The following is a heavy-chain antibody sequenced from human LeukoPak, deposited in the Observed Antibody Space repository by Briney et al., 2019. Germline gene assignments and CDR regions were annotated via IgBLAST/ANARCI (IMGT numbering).Heavy chain of an antibody. CDR1: GVSVSSGSYY. CDR3: ARALRYGSGSYSSWFDP. J-gene: IGHJ5*02. CDR2: IYYSGST. V-gene: IGHV4-61*01. Sequence: LETLSLTCTVSGVSVSSGSYYWSWIRQPPGKGLEWIGYIYYSGSTNYNPSLKSRVTISVDTSKNQFSLKLSSVTAADTAVYYCARALRYGSGSYSSWFDPWGQGTLVTVSS. D-gene: IGHD3-10*01.